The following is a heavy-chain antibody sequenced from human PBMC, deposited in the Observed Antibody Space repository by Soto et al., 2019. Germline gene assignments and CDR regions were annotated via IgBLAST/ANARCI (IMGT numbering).Heavy chain of an antibody. D-gene: IGHD1-26*01. CDR3: ARAGQSGSYYFDY. V-gene: IGHV4-30-4*01. J-gene: IGHJ4*02. CDR2: IYYSGST. CDR1: GGSISSGDYY. Sequence: SETLSLTCTVSGGSISSGDYYWSWIRQPPGKGLEWIGYIYYSGSTYYNPSLKSRVTISVDTSKNQFSLKLSSVTAADTAVYYCARAGQSGSYYFDYWGQGTLVTVSS.